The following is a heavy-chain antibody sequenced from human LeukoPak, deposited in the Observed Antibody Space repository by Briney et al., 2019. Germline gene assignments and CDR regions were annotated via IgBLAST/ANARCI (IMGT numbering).Heavy chain of an antibody. J-gene: IGHJ5*02. CDR1: GGSISSSSYY. V-gene: IGHV4-39*01. CDR2: IYYSGST. D-gene: IGHD3-16*02. CDR3: AGAPYYDYVWGSYRYLTA. Sequence: PSETLSLTCTVSGGSISSSSYYWGWIRQPPGKGLEWIGSIYYSGSTYYNPSLKSRVTISVDTSKNQFSLKLSSVTAADTAVYYCAGAPYYDYVWGSYRYLTAWGQGTLVTVSS.